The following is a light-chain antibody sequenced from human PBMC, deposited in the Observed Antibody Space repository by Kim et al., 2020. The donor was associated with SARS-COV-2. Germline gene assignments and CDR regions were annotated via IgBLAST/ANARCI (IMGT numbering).Light chain of an antibody. CDR1: QSVVSSY. V-gene: IGKV3-20*01. CDR3: HHYGSAPQT. J-gene: IGKJ1*01. CDR2: GAS. Sequence: SPRERATLSCRASQSVVSSYLALHQQKPGQAPRLLIYGASRRATGIPDRFSGSGSGTDFTLTISRLEPEDSAVYYCHHYGSAPQTFGQGTKVEIK.